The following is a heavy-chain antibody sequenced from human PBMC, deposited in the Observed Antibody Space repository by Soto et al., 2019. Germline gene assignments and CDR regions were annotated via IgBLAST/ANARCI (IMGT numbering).Heavy chain of an antibody. CDR1: GFTFSSYS. D-gene: IGHD6-19*01. CDR2: ISSSSSYI. CDR3: ARDVAVAGTDFDY. Sequence: PGGSLRLSCAASGFTFSSYSITWVRQAPGKGLEWVSSISSSSSYIYYADSVKGRFTISRDNAKNSLYLQMNSLRAADTAVYYCARDVAVAGTDFDYWGQGALVTVSS. V-gene: IGHV3-21*01. J-gene: IGHJ4*02.